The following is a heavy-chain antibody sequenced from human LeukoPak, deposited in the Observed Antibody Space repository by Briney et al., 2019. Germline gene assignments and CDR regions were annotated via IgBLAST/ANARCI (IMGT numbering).Heavy chain of an antibody. J-gene: IGHJ3*02. V-gene: IGHV3-53*01. CDR3: ARERHYYDSRGYYYRGAFDI. CDR2: IYSGGST. Sequence: GGSLRLSCAASGFTVSSNYMSWVRQAPGKGLEWVSVIYSGGSTYYADSVKGRFTISRDNSKNTLYLQMNSLRAEDTAVYYCARERHYYDSRGYYYRGAFDIWGQGTMVTVSS. D-gene: IGHD3-22*01. CDR1: GFTVSSNY.